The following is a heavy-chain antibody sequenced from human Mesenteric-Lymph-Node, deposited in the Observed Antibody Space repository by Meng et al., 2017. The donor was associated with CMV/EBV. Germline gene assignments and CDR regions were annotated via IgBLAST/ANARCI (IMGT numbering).Heavy chain of an antibody. J-gene: IGHJ4*02. Sequence: GESLKISCAASGFTFSDYYMSWIRQAPGKGLEWVSYISSSGSTIYYADSVKGRFTISRDNSKNTLYLQMNSLRVDDTAVYFCARREGPSYLGYWGQGALVTVSS. V-gene: IGHV3-11*01. CDR2: ISSSGSTI. CDR1: GFTFSDYY. CDR3: ARREGPSYLGY.